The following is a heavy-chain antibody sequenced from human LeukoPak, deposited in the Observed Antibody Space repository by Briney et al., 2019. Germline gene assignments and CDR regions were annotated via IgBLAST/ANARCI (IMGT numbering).Heavy chain of an antibody. D-gene: IGHD4-11*01. CDR1: GFTFSDYY. CDR3: ARRERGSTVTTLFYYFDY. V-gene: IGHV3-11*06. CDR2: ISSSSTYA. Sequence: GGSLRLSCAASGFTFSDYYMSWIRQAPGKGLEWVSYISSSSTYANYADSVKGRFTISRDNAKNSLYLQMNSLRAEDTAVYYCARRERGSTVTTLFYYFDYWGQGTLVTVSS. J-gene: IGHJ4*02.